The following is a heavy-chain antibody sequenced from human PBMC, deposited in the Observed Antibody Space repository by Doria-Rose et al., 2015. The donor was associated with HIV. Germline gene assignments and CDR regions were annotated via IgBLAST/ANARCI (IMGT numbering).Heavy chain of an antibody. CDR3: ARIKSSRWYHKYYFDF. Sequence: QITLKESGPVLVKPTETLTLTCTVSGVSLSSPGMGVSWIRQPQGKALEWLANIVSDDERSYKTSLKSRLTISRVTSKSQVVLIMTDMDPVDTATYYCARIKSSRWYHKYYFDFWGQGTLVIVSA. CDR1: GVSLSSPGMG. J-gene: IGHJ4*02. CDR2: IVSDDER. V-gene: IGHV2-26*01. D-gene: IGHD6-13*01.